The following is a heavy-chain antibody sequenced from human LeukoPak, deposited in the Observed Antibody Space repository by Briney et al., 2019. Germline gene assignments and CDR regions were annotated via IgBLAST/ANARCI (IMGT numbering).Heavy chain of an antibody. CDR3: ARHRDYYDT. J-gene: IGHJ4*01. V-gene: IGHV4-59*08. Sequence: PSETLSLTCTVSGXSINNNFWTWIRQPPGKGLEWIGYIYSSGSAKYNPSLKSRVIISGDTSKNLISLNLTSVTAADTAVYFCARHRDYYDTWGHGTVVTVSS. CDR2: IYSSGSA. D-gene: IGHD3-22*01. CDR1: GXSINNNF.